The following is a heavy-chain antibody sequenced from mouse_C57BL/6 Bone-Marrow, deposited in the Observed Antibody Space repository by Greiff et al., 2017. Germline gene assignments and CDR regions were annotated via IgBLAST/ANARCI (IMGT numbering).Heavy chain of an antibody. Sequence: VQLQPPWAELVVPGASVKLSFQASCYPFPSFWIHWVKPRPGQGLEWIGEVDPSDSYTNYNQKFKGKSTLNVDKSSSTAYMQLSSLTSEDSAVYYCARDGSSYDWFAYWGQGTLVTVSA. CDR2: VDPSDSYT. CDR3: ARDGSSYDWFAY. CDR1: CYPFPSFW. J-gene: IGHJ3*01. V-gene: IGHV1-69*01. D-gene: IGHD1-1*01.